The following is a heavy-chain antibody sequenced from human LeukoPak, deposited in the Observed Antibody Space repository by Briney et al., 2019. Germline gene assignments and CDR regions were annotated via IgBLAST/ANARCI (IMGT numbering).Heavy chain of an antibody. J-gene: IGHJ4*02. Sequence: GGSLRLSCAASGFTFSSYSMNWVRQAPGKGLEWVSSISSSSSYIYYADSVKGRFTISRDNAKNSLYLQMNSLRAEDTAVYYCARAYCSGGSCPSHFYYWGQGTLVTVSS. V-gene: IGHV3-21*01. D-gene: IGHD2-15*01. CDR1: GFTFSSYS. CDR2: ISSSSSYI. CDR3: ARAYCSGGSCPSHFYY.